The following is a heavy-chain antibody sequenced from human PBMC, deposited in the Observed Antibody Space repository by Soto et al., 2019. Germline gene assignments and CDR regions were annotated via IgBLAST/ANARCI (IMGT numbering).Heavy chain of an antibody. J-gene: IGHJ6*02. Sequence: SETLSLTCTVSGGSISSSSYYWGWIRQPPGKGLEWIGSIYYSGSTYYNPSLKSRVTISVDTSKDQFSLKLSSVTAADTAVYYCARRLYYDSSGFEGGGMDVWGQGTTVTVSS. CDR3: ARRLYYDSSGFEGGGMDV. CDR1: GGSISSSSYY. D-gene: IGHD3-22*01. V-gene: IGHV4-39*01. CDR2: IYYSGST.